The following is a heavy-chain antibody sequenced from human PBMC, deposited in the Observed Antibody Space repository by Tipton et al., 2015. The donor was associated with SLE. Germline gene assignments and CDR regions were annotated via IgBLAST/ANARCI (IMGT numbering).Heavy chain of an antibody. Sequence: GSLRLSCVTSGFTFNNYALSWVRQAPGKGLEWVSLIYGSGNTNYADSVKGRFTISRDNSKDTLYLQMNSLTVEDTAIYYCAKDGSSTLPSDGFDSWGQGTLVTVSS. CDR2: IYGSGNT. J-gene: IGHJ5*01. D-gene: IGHD2-2*01. CDR3: AKDGSSTLPSDGFDS. V-gene: IGHV3-23*03. CDR1: GFTFNNYA.